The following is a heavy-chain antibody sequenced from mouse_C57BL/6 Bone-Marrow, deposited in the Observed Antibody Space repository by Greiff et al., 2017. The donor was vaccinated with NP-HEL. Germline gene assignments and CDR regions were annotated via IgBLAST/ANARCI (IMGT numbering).Heavy chain of an antibody. J-gene: IGHJ2*01. Sequence: EVQRVESGAELVRPGASVKLSCTASGFNIKDDYMHWVKQRPEQGLEWIGWIDPENGDTEYASKFQGKATITADTSSNTAYLQLSSLTSEDTAVYYCTPYYYGPFDYWGQGTTLTVSS. CDR2: IDPENGDT. CDR1: GFNIKDDY. D-gene: IGHD1-1*01. V-gene: IGHV14-4*01. CDR3: TPYYYGPFDY.